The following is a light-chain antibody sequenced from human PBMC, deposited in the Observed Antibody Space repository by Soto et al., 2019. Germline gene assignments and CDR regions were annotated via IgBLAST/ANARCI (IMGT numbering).Light chain of an antibody. CDR3: SSYTSSSRV. V-gene: IGLV2-14*01. CDR2: EVS. CDR1: SSDVGGYNY. J-gene: IGLJ3*02. Sequence: QSALTQPASVSGSPGQSITISCTGTSSDVGGYNYVSWYQQHPGKAPKLMIYEVSNRPSEVSNRFSASKSGNTASLTISGLHAVDEAAYCCSSYTSSSRVFGGGTKLTVL.